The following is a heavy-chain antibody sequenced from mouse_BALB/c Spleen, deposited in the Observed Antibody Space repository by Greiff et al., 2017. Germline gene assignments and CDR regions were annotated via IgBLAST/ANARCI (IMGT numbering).Heavy chain of an antibody. J-gene: IGHJ4*01. Sequence: VQLVESGPELVRPGVSVKISCKGSGYTFTDYAMHWVKQSHAKSLEWIGVISTYYGNTNYNQKFKGKATMTVDKSSSTAYMELARLTSEDSAIYYCARSASYYRYDDAMDYWGQGTSVTVSS. CDR1: GYTFTDYA. D-gene: IGHD2-14*01. CDR2: ISTYYGNT. V-gene: IGHV1-67*01. CDR3: ARSASYYRYDDAMDY.